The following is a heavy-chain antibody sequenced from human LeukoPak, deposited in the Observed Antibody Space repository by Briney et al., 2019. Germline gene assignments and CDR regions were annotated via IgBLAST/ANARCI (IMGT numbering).Heavy chain of an antibody. Sequence: GASVKVSCKASGYTFISYAIHWVRQAPGQRLEWMGWINGGNGKTKYSQMFQGRVSITRDTSASTAYMEVSSLSSEDTAVHYCGIPGYNDILTGSFDYWGQGTLVTVSS. D-gene: IGHD3-9*01. J-gene: IGHJ4*02. CDR1: GYTFISYA. CDR2: INGGNGKT. CDR3: GIPGYNDILTGSFDY. V-gene: IGHV1-3*01.